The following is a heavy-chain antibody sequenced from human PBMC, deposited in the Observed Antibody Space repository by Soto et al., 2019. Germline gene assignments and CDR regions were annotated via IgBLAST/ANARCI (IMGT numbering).Heavy chain of an antibody. V-gene: IGHV1-69*01. D-gene: IGHD5-12*01. CDR2: IIPIFGTA. CDR1: GGTFSSYA. Sequence: QVQLVQSGAEVKKPGSSVKVSCKASGGTFSSYAISWVRQAPGQGLEWMGGIIPIFGTANYAQKFQGRVTTTADESTSTDYMELSSLRSEDTAGYYCARVGNSGYDSGAYYYGMDVWGQGTTVTVSS. CDR3: ARVGNSGYDSGAYYYGMDV. J-gene: IGHJ6*02.